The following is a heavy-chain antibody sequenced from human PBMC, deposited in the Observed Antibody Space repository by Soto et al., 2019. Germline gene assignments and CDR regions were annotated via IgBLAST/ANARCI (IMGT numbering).Heavy chain of an antibody. CDR3: ARDQTTGDWFDA. D-gene: IGHD4-17*01. J-gene: IGHJ5*02. CDR1: GFPFSSYA. V-gene: IGHV3-30-3*01. Sequence: GGPLRPSCAAPGFPFSSYAMHWVRRAPGKGLEWVAVMSYDGSNKYYADSVKGRFTISRDNSKNTLYLQMNSLRAEDTAVYYCARDQTTGDWFDAWGQGALVTVSS. CDR2: MSYDGSNK.